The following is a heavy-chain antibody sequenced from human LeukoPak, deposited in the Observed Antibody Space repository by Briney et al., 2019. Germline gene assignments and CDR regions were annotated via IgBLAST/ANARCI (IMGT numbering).Heavy chain of an antibody. Sequence: LXISXXXSGYXXXSYWIGWVRPLPGKGLEWMGIIYPGDSDTRYSPSFQGQVTISADKSISTAYLQWSSLKASDTAMYYCARQGTGAYYYYYGMDVWGQGTTVTVSS. CDR1: GYXXXSYW. CDR3: ARQGTGAYYYYYGMDV. D-gene: IGHD1-1*01. V-gene: IGHV5-51*01. CDR2: IYPGDSDT. J-gene: IGHJ6*02.